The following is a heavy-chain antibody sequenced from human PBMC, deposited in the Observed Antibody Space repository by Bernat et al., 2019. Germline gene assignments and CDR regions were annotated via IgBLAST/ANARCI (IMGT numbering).Heavy chain of an antibody. Sequence: QVQLVQSGAEVKKPGASVKVSCKASGYTFTGYYMHWVRQAPGQGLEWMGWINPNNGGTNYAQKFQGRVTMTRDTSISTAYMELSRLRSDDTAVYYCARVWRSLQDYYYYGMDVWGQGTTVTVSS. V-gene: IGHV1-2*02. CDR3: ARVWRSLQDYYYYGMDV. CDR2: INPNNGGT. CDR1: GYTFTGYY. J-gene: IGHJ6*02. D-gene: IGHD4-11*01.